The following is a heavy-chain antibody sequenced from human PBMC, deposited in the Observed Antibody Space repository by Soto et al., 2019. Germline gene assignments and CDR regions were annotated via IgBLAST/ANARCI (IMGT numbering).Heavy chain of an antibody. Sequence: SETLSLTCNVSGGSIYTYYWSWLRQSPGKGLEWIGYISDGGSTNYNPSLESRVTISVDTSKNQFSLRLNSVTAADTAVYYCAREVSSFGSNHFDSWGQGALVTVSS. CDR2: ISDGGST. V-gene: IGHV4-59*01. CDR3: AREVSSFGSNHFDS. J-gene: IGHJ4*02. D-gene: IGHD3-10*01. CDR1: GGSIYTYY.